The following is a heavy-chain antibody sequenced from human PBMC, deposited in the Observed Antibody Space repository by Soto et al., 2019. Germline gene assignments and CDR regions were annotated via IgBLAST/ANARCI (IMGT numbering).Heavy chain of an antibody. CDR2: IIHSGST. CDR3: ARARDFDP. CDR1: GWSFSGYH. J-gene: IGHJ5*02. V-gene: IGHV4-34*12. Sequence: XETLSLTCAVYGWSFSGYHWSWVRQPPGKGLEWIGEIIHSGSTNYNPSLKSRVTISRDTSNYQFSLKMSSVTAADTAVYYCARARDFDPWGQGTQVTVSS.